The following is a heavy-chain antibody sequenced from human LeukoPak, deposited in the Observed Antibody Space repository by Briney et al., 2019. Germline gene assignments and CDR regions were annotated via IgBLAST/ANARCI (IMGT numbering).Heavy chain of an antibody. CDR2: INPNSGGT. D-gene: IGHD1-14*01. J-gene: IGHJ5*02. Sequence: ASVKVSCKASGYTFTVYYMHWVRQAPGQGVEWMGWINPNSGGTNYAQKFQDRVTMTRDTSISTAYMELSRLRSDDTAVYYCARVPATVSWFDPWGQGTLVTVSS. V-gene: IGHV1-2*02. CDR3: ARVPATVSWFDP. CDR1: GYTFTVYY.